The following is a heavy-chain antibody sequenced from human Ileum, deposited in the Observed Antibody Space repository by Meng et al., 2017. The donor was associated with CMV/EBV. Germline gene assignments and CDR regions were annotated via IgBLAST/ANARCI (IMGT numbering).Heavy chain of an antibody. CDR2: ITPGGGT. CDR3: AKDQSGWGWFDS. V-gene: IGHV3-23*01. CDR1: GFTFSTHD. Sequence: GESLKISCAASGFTFSTHDMNWVRQTPGKGLEWVSRITPGGGTDYADSVKGRFAISRDNSKNTLYLQMNSLRDEDTAVYYCAKDQSGWGWFDSWGQGTLVTVSS. J-gene: IGHJ5*01. D-gene: IGHD3-10*01.